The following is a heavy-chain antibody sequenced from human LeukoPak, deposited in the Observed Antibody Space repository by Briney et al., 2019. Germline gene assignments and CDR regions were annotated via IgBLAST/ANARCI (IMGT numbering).Heavy chain of an antibody. CDR1: GYTFTSYG. CDR3: ARDGAHYDFWSGYKKQDDAFDI. CDR2: ISAYNGNT. Sequence: ASVKVSCKASGYTFTSYGISWVRQAPGQGLEWMGWISAYNGNTNYAQKLQGRVTMTTDTSTSTAYMELRSLRSDDTAVYYCARDGAHYDFWSGYKKQDDAFDIWGQGTMVTVSS. V-gene: IGHV1-18*01. J-gene: IGHJ3*02. D-gene: IGHD3-3*01.